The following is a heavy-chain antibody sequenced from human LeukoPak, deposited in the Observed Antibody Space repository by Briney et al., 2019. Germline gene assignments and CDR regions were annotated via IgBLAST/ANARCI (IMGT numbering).Heavy chain of an antibody. J-gene: IGHJ6*03. D-gene: IGHD4-17*01. Sequence: GGSLRLSCAASGFSVSNKCMSWVRQAPGKGLEWFSVIYSDGYTYYADSVKGRFTISRDNFKNTMYVQMNSLRAEDTAVYYCARGGPSTTVTTSYSFFYMDVWGKGTTVTVSS. CDR1: GFSVSNKC. CDR2: IYSDGYT. V-gene: IGHV3-53*01. CDR3: ARGGPSTTVTTSYSFFYMDV.